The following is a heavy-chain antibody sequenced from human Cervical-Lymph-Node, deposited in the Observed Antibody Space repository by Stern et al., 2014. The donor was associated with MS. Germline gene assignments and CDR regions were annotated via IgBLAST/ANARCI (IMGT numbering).Heavy chain of an antibody. CDR3: ARGLLGSENAFDI. D-gene: IGHD2-15*01. CDR2: ISAYNGKT. J-gene: IGHJ3*02. Sequence: VQLVQSGAEVKKPGASVKISCKASGYTFNSYGISWVRQTPGQGLEWMVWISAYNGKTNYAQKLQGRVSMTTDTSTSTAYMELRSLRSDDTAVYYCARGLLGSENAFDIWGQGTMVTVSS. V-gene: IGHV1-18*01. CDR1: GYTFNSYG.